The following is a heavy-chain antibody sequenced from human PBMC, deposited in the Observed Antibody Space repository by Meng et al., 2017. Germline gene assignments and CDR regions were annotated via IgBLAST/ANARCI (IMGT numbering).Heavy chain of an antibody. CDR1: GGTFSSYA. Sequence: SVKVSCKASGGTFSSYAIIWVRQAPGQGLEWMGGIIPIFGTANYAQKFQGRVTITADESTSTAYMELSSLRSEDTAVYYCASSIQLDIVVVPSAPHDYYYGMDVWGQGTTVTVSS. CDR2: IIPIFGTA. J-gene: IGHJ6*02. D-gene: IGHD2-2*01. CDR3: ASSIQLDIVVVPSAPHDYYYGMDV. V-gene: IGHV1-69*13.